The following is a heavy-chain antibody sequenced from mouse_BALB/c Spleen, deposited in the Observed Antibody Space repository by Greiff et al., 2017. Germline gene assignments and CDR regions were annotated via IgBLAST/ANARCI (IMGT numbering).Heavy chain of an antibody. V-gene: IGHV4-2*02. D-gene: IGHD2-14*01. CDR2: INPGSSTI. CDR3: ARNYRYYYAMDY. CDR1: GFDFSRYW. Sequence: EVKVIESGGGLVQPGGSLNLSCAASGFDFSRYWMSWARQAPGTGQEWIGEINPGSSTINYTPSLKDKFIISRDNAKNTLYLQMSKVRSEDTALYYCARNYRYYYAMDYWGQGTSVTVSS. J-gene: IGHJ4*01.